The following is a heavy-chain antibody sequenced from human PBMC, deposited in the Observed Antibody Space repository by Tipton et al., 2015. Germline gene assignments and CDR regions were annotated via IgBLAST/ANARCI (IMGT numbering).Heavy chain of an antibody. Sequence: TLSLTCTVSGGSISTYYWSWIRQPPGKGLEWIGYIYYSGRTNYNPSLKSRVTISVDTSKNQFSLKVTSVTAADTAVYYCARAPPFSYYLAFGMDVWGQGTTVTVSS. CDR3: ARAPPFSYYLAFGMDV. CDR2: IYYSGRT. V-gene: IGHV4-59*01. D-gene: IGHD2/OR15-2a*01. CDR1: GGSISTYY. J-gene: IGHJ6*02.